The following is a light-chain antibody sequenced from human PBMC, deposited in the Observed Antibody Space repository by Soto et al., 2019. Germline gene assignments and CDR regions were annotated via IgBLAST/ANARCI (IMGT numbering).Light chain of an antibody. V-gene: IGLV2-14*01. CDR1: SSDVGGNH. CDR2: DVT. CDR3: SSHTSSSRYV. J-gene: IGLJ1*01. Sequence: QSALTQPASVSGSPGQSITISCTGSSSDVGGNHVSWYQQHPGKAPRLLIFDVTNRPSGISNRFSGSKSDNTASLTISGLQADYEADYYCSSHTSSSRYVFGTGTKVTVL.